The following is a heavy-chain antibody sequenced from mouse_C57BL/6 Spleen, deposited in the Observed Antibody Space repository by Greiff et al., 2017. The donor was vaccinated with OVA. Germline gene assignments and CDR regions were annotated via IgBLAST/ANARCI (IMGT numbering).Heavy chain of an antibody. CDR3: TAPFAY. CDR1: GFTFSNYW. CDR2: IRLKSDNYAT. Sequence: EVQLQQSGGGLVQPGGSMKLSCVASGFTFSNYWMNWVRQSPEKGLEWVAQIRLKSDNYATHYAESVKGRFTISRDDSKSSVYLQMHNLRAEDTGIYYCTAPFAYWGQGTLVTVSA. J-gene: IGHJ3*01. V-gene: IGHV6-3*01.